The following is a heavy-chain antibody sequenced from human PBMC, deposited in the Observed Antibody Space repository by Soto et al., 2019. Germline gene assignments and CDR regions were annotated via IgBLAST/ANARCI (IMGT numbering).Heavy chain of an antibody. CDR2: INPSGGNT. D-gene: IGHD3-10*01. CDR3: ARGGGITMVRGASYYFDY. J-gene: IGHJ4*02. V-gene: IGHV1-46*01. CDR1: GYTFTSYY. Sequence: QVQLVQSGAEVKKPGASVKVSCKASGYTFTSYYMHWVRQAPGQGLEWMGIINPSGGNTSYAQKFQGRVTMTRDTSTSTVYMELSSLRSEDTAVYYCARGGGITMVRGASYYFDYWGQGTLVTVSS.